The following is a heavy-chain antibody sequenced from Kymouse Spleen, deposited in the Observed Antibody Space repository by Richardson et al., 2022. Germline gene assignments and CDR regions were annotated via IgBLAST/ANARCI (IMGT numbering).Heavy chain of an antibody. Sequence: QVQLQQWGAGLLKPSETLSLTCAVYGGSFSGYYWSWIRQPPGKGLEWIGEINHSGSTNYNPSLKSRVTISVDTSKNQFSLKLSSVTAADTAVYYCARNSGWHFDYWGQGTLVTVSS. CDR1: GGSFSGYY. D-gene: IGHD6-19*01. CDR2: INHSGST. V-gene: IGHV4-34*01. J-gene: IGHJ4*02. CDR3: ARNSGWHFDY.